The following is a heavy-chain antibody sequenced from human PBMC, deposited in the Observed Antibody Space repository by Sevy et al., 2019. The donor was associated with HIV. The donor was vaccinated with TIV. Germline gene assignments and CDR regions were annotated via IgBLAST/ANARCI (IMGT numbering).Heavy chain of an antibody. CDR1: GFTFSTYG. CDR2: MWFDGSNT. CDR3: ARDLEFYDYGDYGPAFMPDY. Sequence: GGSLRLSFAASGFTFSTYGMHWVRQAPGKGLEWVAVMWFDGSNTYYADSVKGRFTISRDIAKNTLHLQMNSLRAEDTAVYSCARDLEFYDYGDYGPAFMPDYWGQGTLVTVSS. V-gene: IGHV3-33*01. D-gene: IGHD4-17*01. J-gene: IGHJ4*02.